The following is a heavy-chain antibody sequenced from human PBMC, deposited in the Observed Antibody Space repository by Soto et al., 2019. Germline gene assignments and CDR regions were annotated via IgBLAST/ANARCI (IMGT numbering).Heavy chain of an antibody. J-gene: IGHJ4*02. CDR1: GFTFSTYA. D-gene: IGHD2-21*02. CDR3: ARAFPVVGTTSIDY. Sequence: QVQLVESGGGVVQPGRSLRLSCAASGFTFSTYAMHWVRQAPGKGLEWVAVISYDGSNKYYADSVKGRFTISRDNSKNTLYLQMNSLTTEDTTIYYCARAFPVVGTTSIDYWGQGTLIIVSS. V-gene: IGHV3-30-3*01. CDR2: ISYDGSNK.